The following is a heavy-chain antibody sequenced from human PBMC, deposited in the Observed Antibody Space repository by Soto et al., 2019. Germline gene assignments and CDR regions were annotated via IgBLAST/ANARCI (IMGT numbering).Heavy chain of an antibody. V-gene: IGHV3-23*01. Sequence: GGSLRLSCAASGFTFSHYVMSWVRQAPGKGLEWVAGISVTGGSTFHGDSVKGRLTISRDNSKNTLYLQMNNVRAEDTAIYYCAKKAGYSGFDPFDYWGQGALVTVSS. CDR2: ISVTGGST. CDR1: GFTFSHYV. J-gene: IGHJ4*02. CDR3: AKKAGYSGFDPFDY. D-gene: IGHD5-12*01.